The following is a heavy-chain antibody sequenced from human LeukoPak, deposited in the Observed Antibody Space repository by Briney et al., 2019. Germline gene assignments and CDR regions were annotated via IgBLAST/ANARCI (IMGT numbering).Heavy chain of an antibody. V-gene: IGHV4-38-2*02. Sequence: SETLSLTCAVSDYSITSDYYWGWIRQPPGKGLEWIGSIYHSGSTYYNPSLKSRVTVSVDTSKNQFSLKLTSVTAADTAVYYCAREGSTSGTNWFDPWGQGTLVTVSS. CDR1: DYSITSDYY. CDR3: AREGSTSGTNWFDP. J-gene: IGHJ5*02. CDR2: IYHSGST. D-gene: IGHD3-10*01.